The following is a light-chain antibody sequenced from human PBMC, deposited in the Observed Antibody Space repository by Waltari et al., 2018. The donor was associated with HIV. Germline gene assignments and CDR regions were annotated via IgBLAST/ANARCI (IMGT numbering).Light chain of an antibody. CDR2: RDN. CDR3: ATWNDSLSGYV. Sequence: QSVLTQPPSASATPGQRVTISCSGSSSNIGTNYVFWYQQLPGTAPQLLIFRDNERPSGVPDRFSGSRSGTSASLVISGLRSEDEAEYYCATWNDSLSGYVFGTGTKVTV. J-gene: IGLJ1*01. CDR1: SSNIGTNY. V-gene: IGLV1-47*01.